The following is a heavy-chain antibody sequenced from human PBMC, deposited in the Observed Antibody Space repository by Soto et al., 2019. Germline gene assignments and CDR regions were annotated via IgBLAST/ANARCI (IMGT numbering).Heavy chain of an antibody. Sequence: QVQLVQSGAEVKKPGSSVKVSCKASGGTFSSYAISWVRQAPGQGLEWMGGIIPLFGTANYAQKFQGRVTITADESTSTAYMDLSSLRSEDTAVYDCARGNVDTVLEDYYYFGMDVWGQGTPVTVSS. CDR3: ARGNVDTVLEDYYYFGMDV. CDR1: GGTFSSYA. CDR2: IIPLFGTA. J-gene: IGHJ6*02. V-gene: IGHV1-69*12. D-gene: IGHD5-18*01.